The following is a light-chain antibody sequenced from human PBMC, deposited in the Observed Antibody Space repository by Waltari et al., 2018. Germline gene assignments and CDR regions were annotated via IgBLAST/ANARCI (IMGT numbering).Light chain of an antibody. CDR1: QSVSSI. V-gene: IGKV3-15*01. CDR3: QQYNNWPFT. J-gene: IGKJ3*01. CDR2: GAS. Sequence: EIVMTQSPATLSVSPGERATLSCRASQSVSSILACYQQKPGQAPRLLMYGASTRATGIPARFSGIGSGTEFTLTISSLQSEDFAVYYCQQYNNWPFTFGPGTKVDIK.